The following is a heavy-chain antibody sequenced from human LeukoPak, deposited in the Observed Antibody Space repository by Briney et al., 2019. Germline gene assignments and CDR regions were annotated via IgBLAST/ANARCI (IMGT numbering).Heavy chain of an antibody. V-gene: IGHV3-23*01. CDR1: GFTFSSYA. Sequence: GGSLRLSCAASGFTFSSYAMGWVRHAPGKGLEWASSISGNGGSTYYADSVKGRFTISRDNSKNTLYLQMNSLRAEDTALYFCAKDVVGATFDYWGQGTLVTVSS. CDR3: AKDVVGATFDY. D-gene: IGHD1-26*01. J-gene: IGHJ4*02. CDR2: ISGNGGST.